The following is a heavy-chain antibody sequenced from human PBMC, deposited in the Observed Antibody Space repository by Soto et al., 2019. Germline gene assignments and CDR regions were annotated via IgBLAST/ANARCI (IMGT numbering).Heavy chain of an antibody. CDR3: AKGEGVVAAVDY. Sequence: VQLVESGGGVVQPGRSLRLSCAASGFTFSSYGMHWVRQAPGKGLEWVAVISYDGSNKYYADSVKGRFTISRDNSKNTLYLQMNSLRAEDTAVYYCAKGEGVVAAVDYWGQGTLVTVSS. CDR2: ISYDGSNK. V-gene: IGHV3-30*18. J-gene: IGHJ4*02. D-gene: IGHD2-15*01. CDR1: GFTFSSYG.